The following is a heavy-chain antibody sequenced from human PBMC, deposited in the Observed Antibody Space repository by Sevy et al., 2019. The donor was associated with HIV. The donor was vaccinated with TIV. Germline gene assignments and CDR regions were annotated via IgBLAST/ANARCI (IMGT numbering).Heavy chain of an antibody. V-gene: IGHV3-23*01. CDR2: ISHSGGST. CDR1: GFTVSHYG. J-gene: IGHJ4*02. CDR3: AKRCEILERDYYFDY. D-gene: IGHD3-3*01. Sequence: GGSLRLSCAASGFTVSHYGMAWVRQAPGKGLEWVSTISHSGGSTFYADSVKGRFTISRDNSRNTLYLQMKNLRAEDTAVYYCAKRCEILERDYYFDYWGQGTLVTVSS.